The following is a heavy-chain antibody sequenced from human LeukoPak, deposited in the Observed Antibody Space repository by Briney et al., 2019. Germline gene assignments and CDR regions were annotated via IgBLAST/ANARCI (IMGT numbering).Heavy chain of an antibody. CDR3: TKRPSTDGYNS. D-gene: IGHD5-24*01. J-gene: IGHJ5*02. Sequence: GGSLRLSCAVSGFTFSTYAMSWVRQAPGKGLEWVSVISGSGDNTYYADSVKGRFTITRDNFKNTLYLQMNSLRAEDTALYYCTKRPSTDGYNSWGQGTLVTVSS. CDR2: ISGSGDNT. V-gene: IGHV3-23*01. CDR1: GFTFSTYA.